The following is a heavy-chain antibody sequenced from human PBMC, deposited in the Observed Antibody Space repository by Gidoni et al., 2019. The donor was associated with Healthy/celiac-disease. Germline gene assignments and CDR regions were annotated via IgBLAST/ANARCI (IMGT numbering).Heavy chain of an antibody. CDR2: IYYSGST. J-gene: IGHJ3*02. CDR3: ARLRGYCSSTSCFDAFDI. D-gene: IGHD2-2*01. V-gene: IGHV4-61*01. CDR1: GGSVSSGSSY. Sequence: QVQLQESGPGLVKPSETLSLTCTVSGGSVSSGSSYWSWIRQPPGKGLEWIGYIYYSGSTNYNPSLKSRVTISVDTSKNQFSRKLSSVTAADTAVYYCARLRGYCSSTSCFDAFDIWGQGTMVTVSS.